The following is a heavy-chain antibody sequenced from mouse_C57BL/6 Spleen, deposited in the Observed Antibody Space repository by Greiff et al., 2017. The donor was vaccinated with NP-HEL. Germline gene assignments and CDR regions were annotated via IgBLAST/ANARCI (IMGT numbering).Heavy chain of an antibody. CDR3: ARVYYGSSQGAMDY. V-gene: IGHV5-17*01. Sequence: VQLKESGGGLVKPGGSLKLSCAASGFTFSDYGMHWVRQAPEKGLEWVAYISSGSSTIYYADTVKGRFTISRDNAKNTLFLQMTSLRSEDTAMYYCARVYYGSSQGAMDYWGQGTSVTVSS. D-gene: IGHD1-1*01. CDR2: ISSGSSTI. CDR1: GFTFSDYG. J-gene: IGHJ4*01.